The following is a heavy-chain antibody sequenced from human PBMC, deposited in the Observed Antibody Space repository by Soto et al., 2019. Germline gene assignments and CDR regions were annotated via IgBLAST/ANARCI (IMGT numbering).Heavy chain of an antibody. V-gene: IGHV4-59*08. CDR2: IYYSGST. Sequence: QVQLQESGPGLVKPSETLSLTCTVSGGSISSYYWSWIRQPPGKGLEWIGYIYYSGSTNYNPSLKRRVTISVDPSKNLFSLKLSSVTAADTAVYYCTRYCSGGGCYGLDAFHIWGQGTMVTVSS. J-gene: IGHJ3*02. D-gene: IGHD2-15*01. CDR3: TRYCSGGGCYGLDAFHI. CDR1: GGSISSYY.